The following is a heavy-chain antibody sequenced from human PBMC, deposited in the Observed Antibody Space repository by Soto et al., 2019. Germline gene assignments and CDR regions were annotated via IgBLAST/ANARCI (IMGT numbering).Heavy chain of an antibody. J-gene: IGHJ4*02. CDR1: GGTFSSYT. Sequence: GASVKVSCKASGGTFSSYTSSWVRQAPGQGLEWMGRIIPILGIANYAQKFQGRVTITADKSTSTAYMELSSLRSEDTAVYYCARAYCSSTSCYDFDYWGQGTLVTVSS. CDR2: IIPILGIA. CDR3: ARAYCSSTSCYDFDY. D-gene: IGHD2-2*01. V-gene: IGHV1-69*02.